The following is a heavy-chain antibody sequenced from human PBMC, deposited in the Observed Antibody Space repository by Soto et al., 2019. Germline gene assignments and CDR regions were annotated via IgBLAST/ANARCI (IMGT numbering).Heavy chain of an antibody. CDR2: ISYDGSNK. CDR1: GFTFSSYG. J-gene: IGHJ4*02. Sequence: QVQLVESGGGAVQPGRSLRLSCVASGFTFSSYGMHWVRQAPGKGLEWVAVISYDGSNKYYADSVKGRFTISRDNSKNTLYLQMNSMRAEDTAVYYGSNSGGMRIQLPPAYWGQGTLVIVSS. D-gene: IGHD5-18*01. V-gene: IGHV3-30*18. CDR3: SNSGGMRIQLPPAY.